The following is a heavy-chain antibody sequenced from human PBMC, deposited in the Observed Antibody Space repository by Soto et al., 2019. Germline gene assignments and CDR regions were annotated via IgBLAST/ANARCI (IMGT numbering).Heavy chain of an antibody. V-gene: IGHV3-15*07. D-gene: IGHD4-17*01. CDR2: IKSKTDGGTT. CDR3: TTLTEKPDYGDSNDY. J-gene: IGHJ4*02. CDR1: GFTFSNAW. Sequence: GGSLRLSCAASGFTFSNAWMNWVRQAPGNGLEWVGRIKSKTDGGTTDYAAPVKGRFTISRDDSKNTLYLQMNSLKTEDTAVYYCTTLTEKPDYGDSNDYWGQGTLVTVSS.